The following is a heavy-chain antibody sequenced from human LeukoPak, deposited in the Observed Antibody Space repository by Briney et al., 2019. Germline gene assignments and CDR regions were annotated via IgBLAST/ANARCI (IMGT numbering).Heavy chain of an antibody. Sequence: ASVKVSCKASGYTFTSYDINWVRQATGQGLEWMGWMNPNSGNTGYAQKFQGRVTITRNTSISTAYMELSSLRSEDTAVYYCARVSDYSNIDYWGQGTLVTVSS. CDR3: ARVSDYSNIDY. CDR1: GYTFTSYD. D-gene: IGHD4-11*01. CDR2: MNPNSGNT. J-gene: IGHJ4*02. V-gene: IGHV1-8*03.